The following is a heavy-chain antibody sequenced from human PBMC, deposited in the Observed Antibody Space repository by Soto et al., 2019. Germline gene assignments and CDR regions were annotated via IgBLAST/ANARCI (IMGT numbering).Heavy chain of an antibody. J-gene: IGHJ4*02. CDR2: ISGSGGST. V-gene: IGHV3-23*01. CDR3: AKDLATFGVVIISSDY. CDR1: GFTFSSYA. D-gene: IGHD3-3*01. Sequence: EVQLLESGGGLVQPGGSLRLSCAASGFTFSSYAMSWVRQAPGKGLEWVSAISGSGGSTYYADSVKGRFTISRDNSKNTLYLQMNSLRAEDTAVYYCAKDLATFGVVIISSDYWGQGTLVTVSS.